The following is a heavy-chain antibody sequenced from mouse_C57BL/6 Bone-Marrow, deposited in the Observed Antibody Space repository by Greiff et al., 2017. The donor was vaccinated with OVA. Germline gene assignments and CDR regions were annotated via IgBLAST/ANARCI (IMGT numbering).Heavy chain of an antibody. CDR2: INPSRGYT. V-gene: IGHV1-4*01. D-gene: IGHD2-2*01. CDR3: AFYGYDEGFAY. CDR1: GYTFTSST. J-gene: IGHJ3*01. Sequence: QVQLQQSGAELARPGASVKMSCKASGYTFTSSTMHWVKQRPGQGLEWIGYINPSRGYTTYNQKFKDKAPLTADKSSSTAYMQLSRLTSEDTAVYYCAFYGYDEGFAYWGQGTLVTVSA.